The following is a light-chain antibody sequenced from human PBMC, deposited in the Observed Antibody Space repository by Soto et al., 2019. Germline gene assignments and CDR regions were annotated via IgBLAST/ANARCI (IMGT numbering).Light chain of an antibody. CDR1: QDISDY. CDR2: AAS. J-gene: IGKJ2*01. CDR3: RQFNSFPNT. V-gene: IGKV1-9*01. Sequence: DIQLTQSPSLLSASVGGRVTITCRASQDISDYLAWYQQKPGNAPKVVIYAASTLPTGVPARFSGSGSGTEFSLTINSLQPEDFATYYCRQFNSFPNTFGQGT.